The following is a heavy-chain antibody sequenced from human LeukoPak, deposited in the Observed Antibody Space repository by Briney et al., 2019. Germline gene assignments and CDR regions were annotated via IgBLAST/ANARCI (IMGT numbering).Heavy chain of an antibody. CDR2: ISGSGTTT. J-gene: IGHJ4*02. Sequence: GGSLRLACAASGFTFTSYAMNWVRQAPGKGLEWVSAISGSGTTTYYADSVKGRFTISRDNSKNTLYLQMNSLRAEDTAVYYCAKGAVWQRCYFDYWGQGTLVTVSS. V-gene: IGHV3-23*01. CDR3: AKGAVWQRCYFDY. CDR1: GFTFTSYA. D-gene: IGHD6-25*01.